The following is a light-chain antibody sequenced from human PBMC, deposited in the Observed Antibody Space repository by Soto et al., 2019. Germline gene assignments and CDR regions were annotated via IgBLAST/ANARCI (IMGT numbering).Light chain of an antibody. CDR1: NIGSKT. J-gene: IGLJ2*01. Sequence: SYELTQPPSVSVAPGQTARLTCGGSNIGSKTVHWYQQKPGQAPVLVVYDDADRPSGIPERFSGSNSGNTAALTIIRVEAGHEADYYCQVWDANTDHVVFGGGTKLTVL. V-gene: IGLV3-21*02. CDR2: DDA. CDR3: QVWDANTDHVV.